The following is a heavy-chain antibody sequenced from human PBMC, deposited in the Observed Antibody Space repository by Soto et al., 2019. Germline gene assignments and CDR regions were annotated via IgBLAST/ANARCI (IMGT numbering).Heavy chain of an antibody. V-gene: IGHV3-21*01. D-gene: IGHD3-16*01. Sequence: GGSLRLSCAASGFTFSTYSMNWVRQVPGKGLEWVSSISRDSIFIYYADSVRGRFTISRDNAKNSLYLQMNSLRADDTAVYYCARRIDYGEDYWGQGTLVTVSS. CDR3: ARRIDYGEDY. CDR2: ISRDSIFI. CDR1: GFTFSTYS. J-gene: IGHJ4*02.